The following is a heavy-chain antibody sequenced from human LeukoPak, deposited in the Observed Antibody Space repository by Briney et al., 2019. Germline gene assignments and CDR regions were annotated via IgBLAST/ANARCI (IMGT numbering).Heavy chain of an antibody. J-gene: IGHJ4*02. D-gene: IGHD5-24*01. CDR3: AREGGGYNNRGFDY. CDR2: ISSSSSTT. Sequence: PGGSLRLSCAASGFTFSSYSMNWVRQAPGKGLEWVSYISSSSSTTYYADSVKGRFTISRDNAKNSLYLQMNSLRAEDTAVYYCAREGGGYNNRGFDYWGQGTLVTVSS. CDR1: GFTFSSYS. V-gene: IGHV3-48*01.